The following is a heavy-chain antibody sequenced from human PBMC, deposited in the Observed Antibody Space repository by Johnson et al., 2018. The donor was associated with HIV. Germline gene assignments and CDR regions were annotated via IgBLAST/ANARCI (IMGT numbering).Heavy chain of an antibody. V-gene: IGHV3-13*05. CDR2: MGVTVEQ. J-gene: IGHJ3*02. CDR1: GFTFSIYD. Sequence: VQLVESGGGVVQPGRSLRLSCAASGFTFSIYDMHWVRQTPGKGLDWASAMGVTVEQYYQGPVKGRFTISRDNAKKSLYLQMNSLRAGDTAVYYCTRGKGWLDAFDMWGQGTMVTVSS. CDR3: TRGKGWLDAFDM. D-gene: IGHD3-22*01.